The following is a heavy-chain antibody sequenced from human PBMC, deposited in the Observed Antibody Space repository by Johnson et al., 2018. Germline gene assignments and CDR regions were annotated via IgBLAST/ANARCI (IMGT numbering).Heavy chain of an antibody. CDR1: GFTFSSYG. V-gene: IGHV3-30*18. CDR2: ISYDGSQK. Sequence: VQLVESGGGVVQPGRSLRLSCAASGFTFSSYGMHWVRQAPGKGLEWVAVISYDGSQKYYTDSVKGRFTISRNDSKNTLYLQMNSLREEDTAGYYRANQLRAVAGTWTIDYWGQGTLVTVSS. J-gene: IGHJ4*02. D-gene: IGHD6-19*01. CDR3: ANQLRAVAGTWTIDY.